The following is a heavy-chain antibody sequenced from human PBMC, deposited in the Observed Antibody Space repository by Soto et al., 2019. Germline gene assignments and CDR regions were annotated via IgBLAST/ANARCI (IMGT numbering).Heavy chain of an antibody. D-gene: IGHD3-9*01. J-gene: IGHJ6*02. V-gene: IGHV5-51*01. Sequence: EVQLVQSGAEVKKPGESLKISCKGSGYSFRSYWIAWVRQMPGKGLEWMGIIYPGDSDTKYSPSFQGQVTISADNSNNTASLQWSTLKASDTAVYFCARVTSYSTGNYFFYYGMDVWGQGTTVTVS. CDR1: GYSFRSYW. CDR3: ARVTSYSTGNYFFYYGMDV. CDR2: IYPGDSDT.